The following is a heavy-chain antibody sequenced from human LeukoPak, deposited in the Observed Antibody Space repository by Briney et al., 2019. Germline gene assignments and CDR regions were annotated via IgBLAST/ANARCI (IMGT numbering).Heavy chain of an antibody. CDR2: IKQDGSEK. CDR3: ARHKNYGGNYRPAEIDY. J-gene: IGHJ4*02. CDR1: GFTFSSYW. D-gene: IGHD4-23*01. V-gene: IGHV3-7*01. Sequence: QPGGSLRLSCAASGFTFSSYWMSWVRQAPGKGLEWVANIKQDGSEKYYVDSVKGRFTISRDNAKNSLYLQMNSLRAEDTAVYYCARHKNYGGNYRPAEIDYWGQGTLVTVSS.